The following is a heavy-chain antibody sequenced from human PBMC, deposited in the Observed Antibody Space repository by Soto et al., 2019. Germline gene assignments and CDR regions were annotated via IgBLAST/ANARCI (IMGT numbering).Heavy chain of an antibody. CDR1: GFMFGVYW. CDR2: INDDGSER. J-gene: IGHJ4*02. V-gene: IGHV3-7*01. Sequence: EAQLVESGGGLVQPGGSLRLSCEASGFMFGVYWMSWVRQAPGKGLEWVANINDDGSERNYVDSVKGRFTTSRDTPNNLLFLQMNSLRGANTAVYYCAREFYCYYTYGPGDYWGQGTLVAVSS. D-gene: IGHD3-3*01. CDR3: AREFYCYYTYGPGDY.